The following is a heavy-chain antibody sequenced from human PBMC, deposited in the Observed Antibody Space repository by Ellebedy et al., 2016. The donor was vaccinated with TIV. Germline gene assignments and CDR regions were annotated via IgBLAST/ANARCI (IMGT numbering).Heavy chain of an antibody. V-gene: IGHV4-34*01. CDR3: ATANGGYDPGALDI. J-gene: IGHJ3*02. Sequence: MPSETLSLTCAVTGGSASFYRWAWIRQPPGKGLEWIGEITDSGSTNYNPSLKSRVTVSIDMSRNHFALILNSATAADTAVYYCATANGGYDPGALDIWGLGTVVTVSS. CDR2: ITDSGST. CDR1: GGSASFYR. D-gene: IGHD5-12*01.